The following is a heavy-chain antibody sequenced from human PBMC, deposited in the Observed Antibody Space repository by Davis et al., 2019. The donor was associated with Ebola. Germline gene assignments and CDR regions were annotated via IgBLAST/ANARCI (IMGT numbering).Heavy chain of an antibody. V-gene: IGHV3-48*01. Sequence: GEFLKILCAASGFTFSSYSMNWVRQAPGKGLEWVSYISSRGSTIYYADSVKGRFTISRDNSKNTLYLQMNSLRAEDTAVYYCASVGYCSSTSCYASYYYGMDVWGQGTTVTVSS. CDR3: ASVGYCSSTSCYASYYYGMDV. D-gene: IGHD2-2*01. J-gene: IGHJ6*02. CDR1: GFTFSSYS. CDR2: ISSRGSTI.